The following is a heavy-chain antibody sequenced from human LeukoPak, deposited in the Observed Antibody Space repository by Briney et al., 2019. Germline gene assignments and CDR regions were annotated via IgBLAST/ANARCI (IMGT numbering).Heavy chain of an antibody. D-gene: IGHD3-22*01. CDR1: GYTFTSYY. CDR2: INPSGGST. CDR3: ARARDYDSSAYPPDY. Sequence: ASVTVSCKASGYTFTSYYMHWVRQAPRQGLEWMGIINPSGGSTSYAQKFQGRVTMTRDTSTSTVYMELSSLRSEDTAVYYCARARDYDSSAYPPDYWGQGTLVTVSS. J-gene: IGHJ4*02. V-gene: IGHV1-46*01.